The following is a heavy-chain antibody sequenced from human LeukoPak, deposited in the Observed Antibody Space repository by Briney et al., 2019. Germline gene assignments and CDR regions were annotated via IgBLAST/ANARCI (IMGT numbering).Heavy chain of an antibody. Sequence: GSLRLSCAASGFTFSSYGMHWVRQAPGKGLEWVAFIRYDGSNKYYADSVKGRFTISRDNAKNSLYLQMNSLRAEDTAVYYCARVVYGDYAGLGYWGQGTLVTVSS. J-gene: IGHJ4*02. CDR1: GFTFSSYG. D-gene: IGHD4-17*01. CDR3: ARVVYGDYAGLGY. V-gene: IGHV3-30*02. CDR2: IRYDGSNK.